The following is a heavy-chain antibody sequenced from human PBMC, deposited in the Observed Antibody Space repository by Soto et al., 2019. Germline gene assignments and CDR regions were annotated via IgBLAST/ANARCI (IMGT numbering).Heavy chain of an antibody. CDR3: TKDRVPDGIYSFDY. V-gene: IGHV3-23*03. CDR2: IDLSGTTA. J-gene: IGHJ4*02. D-gene: IGHD2-15*01. CDR1: GFSFSDYS. Sequence: VQLLESGGDLVQPGGSLRLSCAASGFSFSDYSMNWVRQAPGKGLEWVAFIDLSGTTAYYRDSVKGRFTIFKDNSTNTVHLQMKGMTVEDAAVYYCTKDRVPDGIYSFDYWGQGALVTVSS.